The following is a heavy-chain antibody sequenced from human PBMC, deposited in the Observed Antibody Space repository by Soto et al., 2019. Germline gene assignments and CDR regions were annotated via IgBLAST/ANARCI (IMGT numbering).Heavy chain of an antibody. V-gene: IGHV3-15*01. CDR1: GFTFSNAW. CDR3: TTGYVPAGVGY. D-gene: IGHD5-12*01. J-gene: IGHJ4*02. CDR2: IKSKTDGGTT. Sequence: EVQLVESGGGLVKPGGSLRLSCAASGFTFSNAWMSWVRQAPGKGLEWVGRIKSKTDGGTTDYAAPVKGRFTISRDDSKNTLYLQMNSLKTGDTAVYYCTTGYVPAGVGYWGQGTLVTVSS.